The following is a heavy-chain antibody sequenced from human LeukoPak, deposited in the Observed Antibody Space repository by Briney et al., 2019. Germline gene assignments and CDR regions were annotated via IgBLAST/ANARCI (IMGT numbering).Heavy chain of an antibody. Sequence: GGSLRLSCAASGFTFSSYWMSWVRQAPGRGLQWVASIKQDGSEIYYVDSVKGRFSISRDNDKNSLSLQMNSLRAEDTAVYYCARGHSGRWSWWFGAWGQGTLVTVSS. CDR3: ARGHSGRWSWWFGA. J-gene: IGHJ5*02. D-gene: IGHD1-26*01. CDR1: GFTFSSYW. V-gene: IGHV3-7*04. CDR2: IKQDGSEI.